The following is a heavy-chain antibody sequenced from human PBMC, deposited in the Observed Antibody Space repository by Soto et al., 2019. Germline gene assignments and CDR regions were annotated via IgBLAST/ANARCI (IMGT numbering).Heavy chain of an antibody. CDR2: INHSGST. CDR3: ARGMGNYYGSGSYYIRWFDP. CDR1: GGSFSGYY. J-gene: IGHJ5*02. Sequence: PSETLSLTCAVYGGSFSGYYWSWIRQPPGKGLEWIGEINHSGSTNYNPSLKSRVTISVDTSKNQFSLKLSSVTAADTAVYYCARGMGNYYGSGSYYIRWFDPWGQGTLVTVS. V-gene: IGHV4-34*01. D-gene: IGHD3-10*01.